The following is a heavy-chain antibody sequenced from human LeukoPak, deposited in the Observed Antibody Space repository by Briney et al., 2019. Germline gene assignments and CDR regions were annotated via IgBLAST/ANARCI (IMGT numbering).Heavy chain of an antibody. Sequence: SGPTLVNPTQTLTLTCTFSGFSLSTSGGGVGWIRQPPGKALEWLAFNYWNDDKRYSPSLKSRLTITKDTSKNQVVLTMTNMDPVDTATYYCAHSIYDSSGYYYFDYWGQGTLVTVSS. D-gene: IGHD3-22*01. CDR2: NYWNDDK. J-gene: IGHJ4*02. CDR3: AHSIYDSSGYYYFDY. CDR1: GFSLSTSGGG. V-gene: IGHV2-5*01.